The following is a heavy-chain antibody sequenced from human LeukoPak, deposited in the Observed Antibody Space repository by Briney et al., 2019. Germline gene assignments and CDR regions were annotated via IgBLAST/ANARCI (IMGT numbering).Heavy chain of an antibody. D-gene: IGHD5-12*01. CDR2: IPGSGDST. Sequence: GGSLRLSRAAAGFTFSSYAMSWVRQAPGKGLEWVSAIPGSGDSTNYADSVKGRFTISRDNSKNTLYLQMNSLRAEDTAVYYCAKRSGVGYGFFDYWGQGTLVTVSS. J-gene: IGHJ4*02. CDR3: AKRSGVGYGFFDY. V-gene: IGHV3-23*01. CDR1: GFTFSSYA.